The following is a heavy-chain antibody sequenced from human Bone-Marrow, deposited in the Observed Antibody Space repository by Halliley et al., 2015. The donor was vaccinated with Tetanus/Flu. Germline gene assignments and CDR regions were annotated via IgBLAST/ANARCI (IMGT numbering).Heavy chain of an antibody. J-gene: IGHJ6*02. CDR3: ARGGSSWSDSYYYHYYGMDV. V-gene: IGHV3-53*01. D-gene: IGHD6-13*01. Sequence: GSTYYADAVKGRFTISRDNSKNRLFLEMNSLRAEDTAVYYCARGGSSWSDSYYYHYYGMDVWGQGTTVTVSS. CDR2: GST.